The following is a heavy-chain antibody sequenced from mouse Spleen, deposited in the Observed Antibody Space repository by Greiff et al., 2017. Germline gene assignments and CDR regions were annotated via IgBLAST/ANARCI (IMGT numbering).Heavy chain of an antibody. CDR1: GYTFTSYW. V-gene: IGHV1-69*01. CDR3: ARKEAYYSYYSYDGTWFAY. J-gene: IGHJ3*01. CDR2: IDPSDSYT. D-gene: IGHD2-12*01. Sequence: QVQLQQPGAELVMPGASVKLSCKASGYTFTSYWMHWVKQRPGQGLEWIGEIDPSDSYTNYNQKFKGKATLTVDKSSSTAYMQLSSLTSEDSAVYYCARKEAYYSYYSYDGTWFAYWGQGTLVTVSA.